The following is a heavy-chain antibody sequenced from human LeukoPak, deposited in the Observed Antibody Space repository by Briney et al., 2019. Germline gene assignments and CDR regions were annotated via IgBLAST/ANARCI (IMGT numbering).Heavy chain of an antibody. J-gene: IGHJ6*03. D-gene: IGHD3-9*01. CDR1: GFTFSSYS. Sequence: VGSLRLSCAASGFTFSSYSMNWVRQAPGKGLEWVSYISSSSSTIYYADSVKGRFTISRDNAKNSLYLQMNSLRAEDTAVYYCARVNDILTGYKSYFMDVWGKGTTVTVSS. CDR2: ISSSSSTI. V-gene: IGHV3-48*01. CDR3: ARVNDILTGYKSYFMDV.